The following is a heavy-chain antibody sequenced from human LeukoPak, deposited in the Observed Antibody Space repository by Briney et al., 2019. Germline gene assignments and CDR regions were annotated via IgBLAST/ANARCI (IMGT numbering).Heavy chain of an antibody. J-gene: IGHJ3*02. CDR1: RGSISSYY. V-gene: IGHV4-59*01. CDR3: ARAGIQDAFDI. D-gene: IGHD3-10*01. CDR2: IYYSGST. Sequence: PSETLSLTCTVSRGSISSYYWNWIRQPPGKGLEWIGYIYYSGSTNYNPSLKSRVTLSGDTSKNQISLKLSSVTAADTAAYYCARAGIQDAFDIWGQGTMVTVSS.